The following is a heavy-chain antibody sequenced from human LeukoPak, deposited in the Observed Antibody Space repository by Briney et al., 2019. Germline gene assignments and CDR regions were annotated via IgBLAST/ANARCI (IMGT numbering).Heavy chain of an antibody. J-gene: IGHJ4*02. Sequence: PGGSLRLSCAASGFTFSSYAMSWVRQAPGKGLEWVAVISYDGSNKYYADSVKGRFTISRDNSKNTLYLQMNSLRAEDTAVYYCAKGVASGDYWGQGTLVTVSS. CDR1: GFTFSSYA. CDR2: ISYDGSNK. V-gene: IGHV3-30*18. CDR3: AKGVASGDY. D-gene: IGHD3-10*01.